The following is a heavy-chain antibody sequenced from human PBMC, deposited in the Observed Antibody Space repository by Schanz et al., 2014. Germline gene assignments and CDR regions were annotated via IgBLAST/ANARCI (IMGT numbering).Heavy chain of an antibody. V-gene: IGHV1-18*01. Sequence: QVQLVQSGAEVKKPGASVRVSCKASGYTFTTYAMSWVRQAPGQGLEWVGWISVYTGNTKYGQKVQGRVTMTADTATNTAYMELSSLTSDDTAVYYCAKAEYDILTDSYSRLDPWGQGTLVTVSS. CDR1: GYTFTTYA. CDR3: AKAEYDILTDSYSRLDP. CDR2: ISVYTGNT. J-gene: IGHJ5*02. D-gene: IGHD3-9*01.